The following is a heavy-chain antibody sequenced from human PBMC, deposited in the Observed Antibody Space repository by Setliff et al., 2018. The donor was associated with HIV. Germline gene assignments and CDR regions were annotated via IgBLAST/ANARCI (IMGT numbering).Heavy chain of an antibody. CDR1: GYTFTSYD. CDR2: MNPNSGNT. V-gene: IGHV1-8*02. Sequence: ASVKVSCKASGYTFTSYDINWVRQATGQGLEWMGWMNPNSGNTNYAQKFQGRVTMTRDTSISTAYMELSSLTSEDTAVYYCARGKGVGGVIITGGLDVWGKGTTVTVSS. J-gene: IGHJ6*04. CDR3: ARGKGVGGVIITGGLDV. D-gene: IGHD3-10*01.